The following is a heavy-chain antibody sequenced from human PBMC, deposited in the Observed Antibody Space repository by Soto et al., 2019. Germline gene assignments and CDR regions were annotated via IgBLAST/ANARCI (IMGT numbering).Heavy chain of an antibody. Sequence: SETLSLTCAVYGGSFSGYYWSWIRQPPGKGLEWIGEINHSGSTNYNPSLKSRVTISVDTSKNQFSLKLSSVTAADTAVYYCARGGRYCSSTSCYPPYYYYYMDVWGKGTTVTVSS. V-gene: IGHV4-34*01. CDR1: GGSFSGYY. J-gene: IGHJ6*03. CDR2: INHSGST. D-gene: IGHD2-2*01. CDR3: ARGGRYCSSTSCYPPYYYYYMDV.